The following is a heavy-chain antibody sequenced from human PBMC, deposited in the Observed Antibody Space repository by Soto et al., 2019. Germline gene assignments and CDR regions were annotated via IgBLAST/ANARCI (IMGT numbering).Heavy chain of an antibody. D-gene: IGHD3-9*01. CDR3: ARCATYYDILRGYYFDY. CDR1: GYSFTSYK. CDR2: IYPGDSVT. Sequence: GESLKISCKGSGYSFTSYKIAWVRQMPGKGLEWMGIIYPGDSVTRYSPSFQGQVTISADKSTRTAYLPWSSLKASVTDMYYCARCATYYDILRGYYFDYWGQGTLVTVSS. V-gene: IGHV5-51*01. J-gene: IGHJ4*02.